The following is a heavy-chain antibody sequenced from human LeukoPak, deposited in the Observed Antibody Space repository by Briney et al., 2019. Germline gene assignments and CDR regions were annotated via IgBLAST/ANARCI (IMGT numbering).Heavy chain of an antibody. CDR2: INTDGRST. CDR3: VRDVWGDRDSYFDY. V-gene: IGHV3-74*01. D-gene: IGHD2-21*01. Sequence: GGSLRLSCAASGFTFSSYWMHWVRQAPGKGLVWVSRINTDGRSTGYADSLKGRFTVSRDNAKNTLFLQMNSLRAEDTAVYYCVRDVWGDRDSYFDYWGQGALVTVSS. J-gene: IGHJ4*02. CDR1: GFTFSSYW.